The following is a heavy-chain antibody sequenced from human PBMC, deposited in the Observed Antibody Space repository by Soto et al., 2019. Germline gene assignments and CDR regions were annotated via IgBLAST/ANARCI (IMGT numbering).Heavy chain of an antibody. Sequence: QVQLVQSGAEVKKPGSPLKVSCKASGDSFSTYAINWVRQAPGQRLEWMGGIIPVFGRANYAQKFQGRVTITADESTSTAYMELNSLRSEDTALYYCARTLAFSSGWYVFGYWGQGTLVTVSS. CDR1: GDSFSTYA. D-gene: IGHD6-19*01. J-gene: IGHJ4*02. CDR2: IIPVFGRA. CDR3: ARTLAFSSGWYVFGY. V-gene: IGHV1-69*01.